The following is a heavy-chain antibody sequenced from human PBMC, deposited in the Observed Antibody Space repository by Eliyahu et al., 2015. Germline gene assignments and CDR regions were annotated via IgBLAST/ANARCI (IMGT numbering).Heavy chain of an antibody. J-gene: IGHJ6*02. CDR3: ARDPGGEMGTQSYYYGMDV. V-gene: IGHV4-59*01. CDR2: IYYSGST. D-gene: IGHD5-24*01. Sequence: NWIRQSPRKGLEWIGYIYYSGSTNYNPSLKSRVTISVDTSKNQFSLKLTSVTAADTAVYYCARDPGGEMGTQSYYYGMDVWGQGTTVTVSS.